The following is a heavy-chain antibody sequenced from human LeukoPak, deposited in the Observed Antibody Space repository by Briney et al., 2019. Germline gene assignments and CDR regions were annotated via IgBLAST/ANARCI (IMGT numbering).Heavy chain of an antibody. J-gene: IGHJ4*02. Sequence: GASVTVSFKFSVYTLTELVIHWVRQAHAKGLEWMGRFDPEDGETIYAQKFQGRVTMTEDTSTDTAYMELSTLRSEDTAVYYCATGPYDRSGYYYYYFDYWGQGTLVTVSS. V-gene: IGHV1-24*01. CDR2: FDPEDGET. CDR1: VYTLTELV. D-gene: IGHD3-22*01. CDR3: ATGPYDRSGYYYYYFDY.